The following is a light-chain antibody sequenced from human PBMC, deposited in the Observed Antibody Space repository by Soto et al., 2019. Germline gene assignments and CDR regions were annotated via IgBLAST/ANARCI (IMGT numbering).Light chain of an antibody. Sequence: QSVLTQPPSVSGAPGQRVTISCTGSSSNIGAGYDVHWYQQLPGTAPKLLFYGNSNRPSGVPDRFYGSKSGTSASLAITGLKAEDEAEYYCQSYDSSLSGYVFGTGTKVNVL. V-gene: IGLV1-40*01. J-gene: IGLJ1*01. CDR3: QSYDSSLSGYV. CDR1: SSNIGAGYD. CDR2: GNS.